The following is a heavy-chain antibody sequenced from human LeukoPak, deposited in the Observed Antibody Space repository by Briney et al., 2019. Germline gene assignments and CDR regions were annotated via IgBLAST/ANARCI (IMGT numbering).Heavy chain of an antibody. V-gene: IGHV3-74*01. CDR2: INSDGSST. J-gene: IGHJ6*03. CDR3: ARYGRNYDFWSGYRYYYYMDV. Sequence: GGSLRLSCAASGFTFSSYWMSWVRQAPGKGLVWVSRINSDGSSTSYADSVKGRFTISRDNAKNTLYLQMNSLRAEDTAVYYCARYGRNYDFWSGYRYYYYMDVWGKGTTVTVSS. CDR1: GFTFSSYW. D-gene: IGHD3-3*01.